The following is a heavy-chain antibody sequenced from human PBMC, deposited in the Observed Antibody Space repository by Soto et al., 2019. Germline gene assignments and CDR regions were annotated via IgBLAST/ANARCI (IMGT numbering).Heavy chain of an antibody. V-gene: IGHV1-3*01. J-gene: IGHJ2*01. CDR3: ARGGSLYWYFDL. CDR1: GYTFTIYA. D-gene: IGHD1-26*01. Sequence: ASVKVYCKASGYTFTIYAMHWVRQAPGQRLEWMGWINAGNGNTKYSQKFQGRVTITRDTSASTAYMELSSLRSEDTAVYYCARGGSLYWYFDLWGRGTLVTVSS. CDR2: INAGNGNT.